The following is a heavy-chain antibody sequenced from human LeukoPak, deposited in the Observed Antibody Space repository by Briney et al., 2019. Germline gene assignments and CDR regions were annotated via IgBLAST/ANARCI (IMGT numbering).Heavy chain of an antibody. D-gene: IGHD2/OR15-2a*01. CDR2: INHSGST. V-gene: IGHV4-34*01. CDR1: GGSFSGYY. Sequence: PSETLSLTCAVYGGSFSGYYWSWIRQPPVKGLEWIGEINHSGSTNYNPSLKSRVTISVDTSKNQFSLKLSSVTAADTAVYYCAIIGPPFDYWGQGTLVTVSS. CDR3: AIIGPPFDY. J-gene: IGHJ4*02.